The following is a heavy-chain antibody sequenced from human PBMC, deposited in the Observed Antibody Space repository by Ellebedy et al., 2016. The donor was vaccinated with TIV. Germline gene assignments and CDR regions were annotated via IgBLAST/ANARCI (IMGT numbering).Heavy chain of an antibody. CDR1: GYTFTGYY. Sequence: AASVKVSCKASGYTFTGYYMHWARHVPGQGLELMGWNNANSGGTNYAQKFQGRVTMTRDTSISTAYMELSRLRSDDTAVYYCARDFDYGDYYYFDYWGQGTLVIVSS. V-gene: IGHV1-2*02. CDR2: NNANSGGT. J-gene: IGHJ4*02. CDR3: ARDFDYGDYYYFDY. D-gene: IGHD4-17*01.